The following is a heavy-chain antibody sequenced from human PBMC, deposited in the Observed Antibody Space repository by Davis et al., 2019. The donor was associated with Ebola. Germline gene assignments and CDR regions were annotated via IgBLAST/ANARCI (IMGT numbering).Heavy chain of an antibody. CDR2: INPNSGGT. CDR3: ARSPILRFLEWLSTQNNWFDP. Sequence: ASVKVSCKASGYTFTSYGISWVRQAPGQGLEWMGWINPNSGGTNYAQKFQGRVTMTRNTSISTAYMELSSLRSEDTAVYYCARSPILRFLEWLSTQNNWFDPWGQGTLVTVSS. J-gene: IGHJ5*02. V-gene: IGHV1-8*02. CDR1: GYTFTSYG. D-gene: IGHD3-3*01.